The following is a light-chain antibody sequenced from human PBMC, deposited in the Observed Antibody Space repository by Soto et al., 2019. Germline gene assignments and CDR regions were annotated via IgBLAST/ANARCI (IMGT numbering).Light chain of an antibody. CDR1: QSVNRNF. CDR3: QHYDKSPLLLT. J-gene: IGKJ4*01. V-gene: IGKV3-20*01. CDR2: GAS. Sequence: EIVLTQSPGTLSLSPGERATLSCRASQSVNRNFLAWYRQKPGQAPRLLIYGASSRAAGIPDRFIGSGSGTDFTLTISRLETEDFAVYYCQHYDKSPLLLTFGGGTRVEIK.